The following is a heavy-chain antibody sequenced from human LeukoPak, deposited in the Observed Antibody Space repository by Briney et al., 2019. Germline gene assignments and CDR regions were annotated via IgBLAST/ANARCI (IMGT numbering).Heavy chain of an antibody. CDR2: INHSGST. D-gene: IGHD2-2*01. CDR1: GGSFSGYY. V-gene: IGHV4-34*01. CDR3: ARFRGYCSSTSCSTRFNWFDP. Sequence: PSETLSLTCAVYGGSFSGYYWSWIRQPPWKGLEWIGEINHSGSTNYNPSLKSRVTISVDTSKNQFSLKLSSVTAADTAVYYCARFRGYCSSTSCSTRFNWFDPWGQGTLVTVSS. J-gene: IGHJ5*02.